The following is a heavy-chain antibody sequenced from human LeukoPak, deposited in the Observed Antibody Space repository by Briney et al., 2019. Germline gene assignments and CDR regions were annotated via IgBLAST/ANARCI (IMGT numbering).Heavy chain of an antibody. V-gene: IGHV3-21*01. Sequence: PGGSLRLSCAASGFTFSSYSMNWVRQAPGKGLEWVSSIGSSSSYIYYADSVKGRFTISRDNAKNSLYLQMNSLRAEDTAVYYCARDTGVGYSYGYDYWGQGTLVTVSS. CDR1: GFTFSSYS. CDR3: ARDTGVGYSYGYDY. J-gene: IGHJ4*02. CDR2: IGSSSSYI. D-gene: IGHD5-18*01.